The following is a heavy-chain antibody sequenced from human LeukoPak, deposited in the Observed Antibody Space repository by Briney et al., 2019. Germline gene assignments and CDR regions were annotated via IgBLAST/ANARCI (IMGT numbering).Heavy chain of an antibody. CDR1: GGSFSGYY. Sequence: KSSETLSLTCAVYGGSFSGYYWSWIRQPPGKGLEWIGEINHSGSTNYNPSLKSRVTISVDTYKNQFSLKLSSVTAADTAVYYCASRGRGVAKRYYYYYMDVWGKGTTVTVSS. J-gene: IGHJ6*03. V-gene: IGHV4-34*01. CDR3: ASRGRGVAKRYYYYYMDV. D-gene: IGHD3-10*01. CDR2: INHSGST.